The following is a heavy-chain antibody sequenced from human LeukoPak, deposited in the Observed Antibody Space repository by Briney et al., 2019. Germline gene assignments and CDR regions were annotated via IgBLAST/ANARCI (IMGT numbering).Heavy chain of an antibody. J-gene: IGHJ3*02. CDR2: INPNSGGT. D-gene: IGHD6-6*01. CDR1: GYTFTGYY. CDR3: AVRGSSSSSRGAFDI. V-gene: IGHV1-2*02. Sequence: ASVKVSCKASGYTFTGYYMHWARQAPGQGLEWMGWINPNSGGTNYAQKFQGRVTMTRDTSISTAYMELSRLRSDDTAVYYCAVRGSSSSSRGAFDIWGQGTMVTVSS.